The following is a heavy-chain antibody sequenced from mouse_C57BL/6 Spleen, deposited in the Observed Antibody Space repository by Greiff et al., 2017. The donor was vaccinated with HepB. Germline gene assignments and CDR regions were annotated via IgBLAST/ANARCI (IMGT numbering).Heavy chain of an antibody. Sequence: VQLKESGGGLVQTGGSLKLSCAASGFTFSDYGMAWVRQAPRKGPEWVAFISNLAYSIYYADTVTGRFTISRENAKNTLYLEMSSLRSEDTAMYYCARRDGSNWYFDVWGTGTTVTVSS. CDR2: ISNLAYSI. D-gene: IGHD1-1*01. V-gene: IGHV5-15*01. CDR3: ARRDGSNWYFDV. CDR1: GFTFSDYG. J-gene: IGHJ1*03.